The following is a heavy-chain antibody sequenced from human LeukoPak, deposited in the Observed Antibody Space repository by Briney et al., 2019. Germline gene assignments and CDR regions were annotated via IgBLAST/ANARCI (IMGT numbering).Heavy chain of an antibody. J-gene: IGHJ4*02. CDR3: ANSRGYGSGNL. D-gene: IGHD3-10*01. CDR2: ISNNGGYT. Sequence: PGGSLRLSCAASGFTFSSSAMSWVRQAPGKGLEWVSAISNNGGYTYYADSVQGRFTISRDNSKSTLCLQMNSLRAEDTAVYFCANSRGYGSGNLWGQGTLVTVSS. CDR1: GFTFSSSA. V-gene: IGHV3-23*01.